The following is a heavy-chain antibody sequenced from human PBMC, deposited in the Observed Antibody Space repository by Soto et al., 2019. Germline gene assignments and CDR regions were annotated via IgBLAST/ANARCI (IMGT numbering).Heavy chain of an antibody. V-gene: IGHV4-30-4*01. CDR3: ASINNYYDSSGYYSEYFQH. D-gene: IGHD3-22*01. CDR2: IYYSGST. J-gene: IGHJ1*01. Sequence: SETLSLTCTVSGGSISSGDYYWSWIRQPPGKGLEWIGYIYYSGSTYYNPSLKSRVTISVDRSKNQFSLKLSSVTAADTAVYYCASINNYYDSSGYYSEYFQHWGQGTLVTVSS. CDR1: GGSISSGDYY.